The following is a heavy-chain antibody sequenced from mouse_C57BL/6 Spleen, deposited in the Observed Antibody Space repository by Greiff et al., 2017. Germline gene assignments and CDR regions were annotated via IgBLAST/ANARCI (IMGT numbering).Heavy chain of an antibody. D-gene: IGHD1-1*01. Sequence: VQLQQSGPELVQPGASVKISCTASGFAFSSSCMNWVKQRPGKGLEWIGRIYPGDGDTNYNGTFKGQATLSADTSSSTAYMQLSSLTSEDSAVYVSEGTTVVATNYFDYWGQGTTLTVSS. V-gene: IGHV1-82*01. CDR1: GFAFSSSC. CDR2: IYPGDGDT. CDR3: EGTTVVATNYFDY. J-gene: IGHJ2*01.